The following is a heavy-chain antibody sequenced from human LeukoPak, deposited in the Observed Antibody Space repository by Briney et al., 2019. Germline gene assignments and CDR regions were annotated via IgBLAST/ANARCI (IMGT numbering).Heavy chain of an antibody. D-gene: IGHD6-6*01. CDR2: IYYSGST. CDR1: GGSISSSSYY. J-gene: IGHJ4*02. V-gene: IGHV4-39*07. CDR3: ARVHSSYYFDY. Sequence: SETLSLTCTVSGGSISSSSYYWGWIRQPPGKGLEWIGSIYYSGSTYYNPSLKSRVTISVDTSKNQFSLKLSSVTAADTAVYYCARVHSSYYFDYWGQGTLVTVSS.